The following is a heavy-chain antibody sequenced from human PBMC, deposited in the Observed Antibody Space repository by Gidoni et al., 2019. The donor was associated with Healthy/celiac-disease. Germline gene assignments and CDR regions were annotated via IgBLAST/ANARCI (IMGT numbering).Heavy chain of an antibody. J-gene: IGHJ5*02. D-gene: IGHD4-17*01. CDR3: ARMTMVTLNWFYP. CDR1: GGSFSGYY. CDR2: IKHSGST. V-gene: IGHV4-34*01. Sequence: QVQLQQWGAGLLKHSETLSLTCAVYGGSFSGYYWSWIRQPPGKGLEWIGEIKHSGSTNYNPSLKSRVTISVDTSKNQFSLKLSSVTAADTAVYYCARMTMVTLNWFYPCGQGTLVTVSS.